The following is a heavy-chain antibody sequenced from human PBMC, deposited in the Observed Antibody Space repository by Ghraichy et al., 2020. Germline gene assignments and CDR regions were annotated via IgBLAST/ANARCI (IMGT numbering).Heavy chain of an antibody. CDR2: IKSDGSST. D-gene: IGHD3-16*01. CDR3: ARGRNTYTTFFDY. J-gene: IGHJ4*02. V-gene: IGHV3-74*01. CDR1: GFTFTNYW. Sequence: GESLNISCAASGFTFTNYWMHWVRQAPGKGLVWVSRIKSDGSSTSYADSMKGRFTISRDNARNTVYLQMNTLTAEDTAVYYCARGRNTYTTFFDYWGQGTLVTVSS.